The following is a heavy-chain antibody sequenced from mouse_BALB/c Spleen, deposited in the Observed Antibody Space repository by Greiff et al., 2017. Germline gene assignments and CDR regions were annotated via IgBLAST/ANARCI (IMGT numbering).Heavy chain of an antibody. V-gene: IGHV5-17*02. CDR2: ISSGSSTI. Sequence: EVMLVESGGGLVKPGGSLKLSCAASGFSFSSYAMSWVRQTPEKGLEWVAYISSGSSTIYYADTVKGRFTISRDNPKNTLFLQMTSLRSEATAMYYCARSDYRYHYAMDYWGQGTSVTVSS. D-gene: IGHD2-14*01. CDR1: GFSFSSYA. CDR3: ARSDYRYHYAMDY. J-gene: IGHJ4*01.